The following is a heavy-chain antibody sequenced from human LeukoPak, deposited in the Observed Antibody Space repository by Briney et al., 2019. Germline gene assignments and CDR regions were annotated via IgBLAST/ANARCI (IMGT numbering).Heavy chain of an antibody. D-gene: IGHD3-3*01. CDR3: ARPALDYDFWSGYYSLGHYFDY. J-gene: IGHJ4*02. Sequence: PGESLKISCKGSGYSFTSYWIGWVRQMPGKGLEWMGIIYPGDSDTRYSPSFQGQVTISADKSISTAYLQWSSLKASDTAVYYCARPALDYDFWSGYYSLGHYFDYWGQGTLVTVSS. V-gene: IGHV5-51*01. CDR2: IYPGDSDT. CDR1: GYSFTSYW.